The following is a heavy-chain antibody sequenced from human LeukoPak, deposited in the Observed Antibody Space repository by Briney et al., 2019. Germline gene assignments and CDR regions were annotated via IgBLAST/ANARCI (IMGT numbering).Heavy chain of an antibody. Sequence: SETLSLTCTVSGRSISRYYWSWIRQPAGKGLEWIGRIYTSGSTNYNPSLKGRVTISVDKSKNQFSLKLSSVTAADTAVYYCASPLYAGYFDLWGRGTLVTVSS. CDR1: GRSISRYY. CDR3: ASPLYAGYFDL. CDR2: IYTSGST. J-gene: IGHJ2*01. V-gene: IGHV4-4*07. D-gene: IGHD5/OR15-5a*01.